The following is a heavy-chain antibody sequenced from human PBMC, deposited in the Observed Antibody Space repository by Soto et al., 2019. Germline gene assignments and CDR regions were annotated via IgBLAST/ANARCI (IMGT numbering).Heavy chain of an antibody. J-gene: IGHJ6*02. CDR1: GGTFSSYA. D-gene: IGHD2-15*01. CDR3: ASNDCSGGSCPRLGYYGMDV. V-gene: IGHV1-69*13. Sequence: GASVKVSCKASGGTFSSYAISWVRQAPGQGLEWMGGIIPIFGTANYAQKFQGRVTITADESTSTAYMELSSLRSEDTAVYYCASNDCSGGSCPRLGYYGMDVWGQGTTVTVSS. CDR2: IIPIFGTA.